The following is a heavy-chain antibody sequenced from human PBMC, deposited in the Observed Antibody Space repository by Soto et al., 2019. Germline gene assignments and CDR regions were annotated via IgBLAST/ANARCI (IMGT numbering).Heavy chain of an antibody. CDR2: IYYSGST. V-gene: IGHV4-59*01. CDR3: ARDNGYGYGYTLDH. CDR1: GGSISSYY. D-gene: IGHD5-18*01. J-gene: IGHJ4*02. Sequence: QVQLQESGPGLVKPSETLSLTCTVSGGSISSYYWSWIRQPPGKGLEWIGYIYYSGSTNYNPSLKSRVTISVDTSKDQVHLKVSSVTAADTAVYYGARDNGYGYGYTLDHWGQGTLVAVSA.